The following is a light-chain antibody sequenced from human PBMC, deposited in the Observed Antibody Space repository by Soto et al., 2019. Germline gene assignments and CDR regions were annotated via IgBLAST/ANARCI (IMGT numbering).Light chain of an antibody. CDR2: GAS. J-gene: IGKJ1*01. CDR1: QSLSN. V-gene: IGKV3-15*01. Sequence: VLTQSPATLSVSPGERAILSCRASQSLSNLAWYQQKPGQAPRLLIYGASTRATGIPARFSGSGSGTEFTLTISSLQSEDFAVYYCHQYNDWAGWTFGQGIKVEIK. CDR3: HQYNDWAGWT.